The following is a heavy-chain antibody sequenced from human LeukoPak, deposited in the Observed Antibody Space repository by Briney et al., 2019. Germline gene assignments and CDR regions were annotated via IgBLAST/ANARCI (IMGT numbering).Heavy chain of an antibody. CDR2: IYYSGST. D-gene: IGHD2-21*01. V-gene: IGHV4-59*01. CDR1: GGSISSYY. CDR3: ARLLPVRYNWFDP. Sequence: SETLSLTCTVSGGSISSYYWSWIRQPPGKGLEWIGYIYYSGSTNYNPSLKSRVTISVDPSKNQFSLKLSSVTDADTAVYYCARLLPVRYNWFDPWGQGTLVTVSS. J-gene: IGHJ5*02.